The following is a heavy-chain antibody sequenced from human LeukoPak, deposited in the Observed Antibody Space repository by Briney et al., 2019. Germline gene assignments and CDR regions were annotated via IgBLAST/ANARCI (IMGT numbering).Heavy chain of an antibody. CDR1: GASMRTYY. CDR2: IYHSGST. D-gene: IGHD3-10*01. CDR3: ARTNYYGSGSYYPDL. Sequence: SETLSLTCTVSGASMRTYYWSWIRQPPGKGLEWIGFIYHSGSTDYNPSLKSRGTMSVDTSKNQFSLKLSSVTAADTAVYYCARTNYYGSGSYYPDLWGQGTLDTVSS. J-gene: IGHJ5*02. V-gene: IGHV4-59*08.